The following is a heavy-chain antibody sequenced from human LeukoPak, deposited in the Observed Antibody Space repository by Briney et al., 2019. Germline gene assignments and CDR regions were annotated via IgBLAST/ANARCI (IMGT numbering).Heavy chain of an antibody. Sequence: GGSLRLSCAASGFTFSTYGIHWVRQAPGKGLEWVAFIWSDGSDEYYTDSVKGRFTISRDNSKNTLYLQMNSLRAEDTAIYYCVVTTGGYFDYWGQGSLVTVSS. D-gene: IGHD3-10*01. V-gene: IGHV3-30*02. J-gene: IGHJ4*02. CDR2: IWSDGSDE. CDR1: GFTFSTYG. CDR3: VVTTGGYFDY.